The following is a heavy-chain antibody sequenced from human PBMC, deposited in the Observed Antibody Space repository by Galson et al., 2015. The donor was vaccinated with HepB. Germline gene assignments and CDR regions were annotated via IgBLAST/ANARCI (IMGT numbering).Heavy chain of an antibody. J-gene: IGHJ4*02. V-gene: IGHV3-30-3*01. CDR2: ISYDGSNK. Sequence: SLRLSCAASGFTFSSYAMHWVRQAPGKGLEWVAVISYDGSNKYYADSVKGRFTISRDNSKNTLYLQMNSLRAEDTAVYYCARDRVTIFGVVIQNYFDYWGQGTLVTVSS. CDR3: ARDRVTIFGVVIQNYFDY. D-gene: IGHD3-3*01. CDR1: GFTFSSYA.